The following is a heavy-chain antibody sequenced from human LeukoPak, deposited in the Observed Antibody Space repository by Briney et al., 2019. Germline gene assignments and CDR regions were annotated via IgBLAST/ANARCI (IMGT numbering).Heavy chain of an antibody. CDR1: GGSISSGDYY. D-gene: IGHD2-8*01. CDR3: ARTIVLMVYALPNWFDP. J-gene: IGHJ5*02. V-gene: IGHV4-30-4*08. CDR2: IYYSGST. Sequence: MSSQTLSLTCTVSGGSISSGDYYWSWIRQPPGKGLEWIGYIYYSGSTYYNPSLKSRVTISVDTSKNQFSLKLSPVTAADTAVYYCARTIVLMVYALPNWFDPWGQGTLVTVSS.